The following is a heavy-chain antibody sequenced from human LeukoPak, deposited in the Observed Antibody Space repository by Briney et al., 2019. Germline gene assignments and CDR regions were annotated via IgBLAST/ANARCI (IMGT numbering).Heavy chain of an antibody. CDR2: ISWNSGSI. Sequence: PGGSLRLSCAASGFTFDDYAMHWVRQAPGKGLEWVSGISWNSGSIGYADSVKGRFTISRDNAKNSLYLQMNSLRAEDTALYYCAKGPSTYYDFWSGYYHWGQGTLVTVSS. CDR1: GFTFDDYA. J-gene: IGHJ5*02. D-gene: IGHD3-3*01. V-gene: IGHV3-9*01. CDR3: AKGPSTYYDFWSGYYH.